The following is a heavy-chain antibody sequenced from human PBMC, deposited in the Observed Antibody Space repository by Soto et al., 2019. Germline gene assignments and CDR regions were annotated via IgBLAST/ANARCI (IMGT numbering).Heavy chain of an antibody. Sequence: SETLSLTCTVSGGSISSSSYYWGWIRQPPGKGLEWIGSIYYSGSTYYNPSLKSRVTISVDTSKNQFSLKLSSVTAADTAVYYCARHPRGVVVPAAIRPGWFDPWGQGTLVTVSS. CDR1: GGSISSSSYY. V-gene: IGHV4-39*01. J-gene: IGHJ5*02. CDR2: IYYSGST. D-gene: IGHD2-2*02. CDR3: ARHPRGVVVPAAIRPGWFDP.